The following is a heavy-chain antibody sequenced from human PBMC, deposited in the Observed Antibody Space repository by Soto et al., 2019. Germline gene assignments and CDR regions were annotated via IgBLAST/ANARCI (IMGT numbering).Heavy chain of an antibody. CDR1: VFTFSIYG. Sequence: GGSLRLSCASSVFTFSIYGMLCVRQAPGKGLEWVAVLWYDGIYTYYAASVRGRFTISRYKSQNTLSLQMNSLRAEDTAVYYGAIDGHSSSAYRLYYYGMEVWGQGTTVTVSS. CDR2: LWYDGIYT. CDR3: AIDGHSSSAYRLYYYGMEV. D-gene: IGHD6-13*01. J-gene: IGHJ6*02. V-gene: IGHV3-33*01.